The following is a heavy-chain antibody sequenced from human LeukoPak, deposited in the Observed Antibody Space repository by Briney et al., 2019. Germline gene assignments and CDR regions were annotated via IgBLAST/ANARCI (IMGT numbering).Heavy chain of an antibody. CDR2: ISSSSSYI. D-gene: IGHD3-22*01. J-gene: IGHJ4*02. CDR1: GFTFSSYS. Sequence: GGSLRLSCAASGFTFSSYSMNWVRQAPGKGLEWVSSISSSSSYIYWADSVKGRFTISRDNAKNSLYLQMNSLRAEDTAVYYCARVGDYDSSGYFDYWGQGTLVTVSS. V-gene: IGHV3-21*04. CDR3: ARVGDYDSSGYFDY.